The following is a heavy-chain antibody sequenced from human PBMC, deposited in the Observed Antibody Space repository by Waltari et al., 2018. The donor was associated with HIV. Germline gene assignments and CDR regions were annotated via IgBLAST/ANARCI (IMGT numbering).Heavy chain of an antibody. CDR3: ARDMNYYDSSGYWLGYYFDY. CDR1: GGTFSSYP. J-gene: IGHJ4*02. V-gene: IGHV1-69*01. CDR2: MIRIFGTA. Sequence: QVQLVQSGAEVKKPGSSVKVSCKASGGTFSSYPLRWVRPAPGPGLWWRGGMIRIFGTANYAQKFQGRVTMTADESTSTAEMELRRLRSEDTAVYYCARDMNYYDSSGYWLGYYFDYWGQGTLVTVSS. D-gene: IGHD3-22*01.